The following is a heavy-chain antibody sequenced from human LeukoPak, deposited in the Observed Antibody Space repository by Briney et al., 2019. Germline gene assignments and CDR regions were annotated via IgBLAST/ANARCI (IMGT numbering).Heavy chain of an antibody. D-gene: IGHD3-3*01. CDR1: GYSFTSYW. V-gene: IGHV5-51*01. CDR2: IYPGDSDT. Sequence: GESLKISCKGSGYSFTSYWIGWVRQMPGKGLEWVGIIYPGDSDTRYSPSSQGQVTISADKSISTAYLQWSSLKASDTAMYYCARFRTYYDFWSGYSPPKTDDAFDIWGQGTMVTVSS. CDR3: ARFRTYYDFWSGYSPPKTDDAFDI. J-gene: IGHJ3*02.